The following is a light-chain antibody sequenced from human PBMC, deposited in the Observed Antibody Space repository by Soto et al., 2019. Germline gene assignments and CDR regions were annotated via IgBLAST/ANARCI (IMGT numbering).Light chain of an antibody. CDR1: QTISSW. J-gene: IGKJ1*01. Sequence: DIQMAQSPSTLSGSVGDRVTITCLASQTISSWLAWYQQKPGKAPKLLIYKASTLKSGVPSRFRGSGSGTELTLTISSLQPDDFATYYCQHYNSYSEEFGKRTKVDI. CDR2: KAS. CDR3: QHYNSYSEE. V-gene: IGKV1-5*03.